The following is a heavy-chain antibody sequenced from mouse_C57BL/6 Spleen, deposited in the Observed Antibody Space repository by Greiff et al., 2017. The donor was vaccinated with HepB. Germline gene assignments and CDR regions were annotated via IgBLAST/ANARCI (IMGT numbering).Heavy chain of an antibody. V-gene: IGHV6-6*01. CDR2: IRKKANNHAT. Sequence: EVQLEESGGGLVQPGGSMKLSCAASGFTFSDAWMDWVRQSPEKGLEWVAEIRKKANNHATYYEESGKGRFTISRDYSKSSVYLQMNSSRAEDTGIYYCTSNWDFDYWGQGTTLTVSS. CDR1: GFTFSDAW. J-gene: IGHJ2*01. D-gene: IGHD4-1*02. CDR3: TSNWDFDY.